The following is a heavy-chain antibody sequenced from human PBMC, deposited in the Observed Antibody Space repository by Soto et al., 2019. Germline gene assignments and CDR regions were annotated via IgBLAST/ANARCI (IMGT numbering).Heavy chain of an antibody. D-gene: IGHD2-15*01. V-gene: IGHV1-8*01. Sequence: ASVKVSCKASGYTFTSYDINWLRQATGQGLEWMGWMNPNSGNTGYAQKFQGRVTMTRNTSISTAYMELSSLRSEDTAVYYCARGYKAGLLIDYWGQGTLVTVSS. J-gene: IGHJ4*02. CDR3: ARGYKAGLLIDY. CDR2: MNPNSGNT. CDR1: GYTFTSYD.